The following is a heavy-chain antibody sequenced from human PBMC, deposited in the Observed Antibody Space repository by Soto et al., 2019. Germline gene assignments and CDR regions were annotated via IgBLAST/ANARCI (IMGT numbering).Heavy chain of an antibody. CDR3: ARMIHYYYDSSGYYLTNGWFDP. V-gene: IGHV4-31*03. D-gene: IGHD3-22*01. CDR2: IYYSGST. CDR1: GGSISSGGYY. J-gene: IGHJ5*02. Sequence: SETLSLTCTVSGGSISSGGYYWSWIRQHPGKGLEWIGYIYYSGSTYYNPSLKSRVTISVDTSKNQFSLKLSSVTAADTAVYYCARMIHYYYDSSGYYLTNGWFDPWGQGTLVTVSS.